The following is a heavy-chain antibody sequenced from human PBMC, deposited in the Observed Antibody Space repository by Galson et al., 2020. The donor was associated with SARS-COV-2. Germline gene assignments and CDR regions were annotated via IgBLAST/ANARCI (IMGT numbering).Heavy chain of an antibody. CDR3: AREGEYYDILTGYTGDAFDI. D-gene: IGHD3-9*01. Sequence: ASVKVSCKASGYTFTSYGISWVRQAPGQGLEWMGWISAYNGNTNYAQKLQGRVTMTTDTSTNTAYMELRSLRSDDTAVYYCAREGEYYDILTGYTGDAFDIWGQGTIVTVSS. J-gene: IGHJ3*02. V-gene: IGHV1-18*01. CDR1: GYTFTSYG. CDR2: ISAYNGNT.